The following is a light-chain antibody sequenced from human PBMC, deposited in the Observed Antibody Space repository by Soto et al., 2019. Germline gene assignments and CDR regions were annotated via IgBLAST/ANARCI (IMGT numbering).Light chain of an antibody. Sequence: DIQLTQSPSSLSASVGDGVTIPSRASQSISNHLNWHQRKPGKAPKLLIYKASSLESGVPSRFSGSGSGTDFTLTISSLQPEDFATYYCQQSDSTFITCGQGKRRAIK. CDR3: QQSDSTFIT. V-gene: IGKV1-39*01. CDR2: KAS. J-gene: IGKJ5*01. CDR1: QSISNH.